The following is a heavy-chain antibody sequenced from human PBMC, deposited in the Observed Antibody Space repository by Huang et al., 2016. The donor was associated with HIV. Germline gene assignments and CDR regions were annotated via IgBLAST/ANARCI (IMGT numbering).Heavy chain of an antibody. D-gene: IGHD3-10*01. CDR3: ARLIGSPSFYYGLDV. V-gene: IGHV5-51*01. CDR2: IYPCYSDT. Sequence: EVQLVQSGAEVKKPGESLKISCKGSGYRFRSNWIGWVRQMPGKGLEWMGIIYPCYSDTRYSPSFQGQVTISTDKSINTAYLQWSSLKASNTAMYYCARLIGSPSFYYGLDVWGQGTTVTVSS. CDR1: GYRFRSNW. J-gene: IGHJ6*02.